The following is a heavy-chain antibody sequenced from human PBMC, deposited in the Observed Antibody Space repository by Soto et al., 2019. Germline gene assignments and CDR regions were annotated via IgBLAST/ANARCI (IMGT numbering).Heavy chain of an antibody. J-gene: IGHJ4*03. CDR3: AIEFPYYESSDSYFYY. D-gene: IGHD3-3*01. CDR2: TYYRSKWYN. Sequence: SQTLSLTCAISGDSVYGNSAAWNWIRQSPSRGLEWLGRTYYRSKWYNDYAVSVKSRITVTPDTSKNQFSLHLNSVTPEDTAVYYCAIEFPYYESSDSYFYYWGQGSFVT. CDR1: GDSVYGNSAA. V-gene: IGHV6-1*01.